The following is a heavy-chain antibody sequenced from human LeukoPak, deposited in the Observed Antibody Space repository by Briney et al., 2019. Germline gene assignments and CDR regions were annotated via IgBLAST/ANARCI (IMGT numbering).Heavy chain of an antibody. J-gene: IGHJ6*02. V-gene: IGHV1-8*01. CDR3: ARDEQPSTDEGAKYYYYGMDV. D-gene: IGHD4/OR15-4a*01. CDR1: GYTFTSYD. Sequence: ASVKVSCKASGYTFTSYDINWVRQATGQGLEWMGWMNPNSGNTGYAQKFQGRVTMTRNTSISTAYMELNSLRAEDTAVYYCARDEQPSTDEGAKYYYYGMDVWGQGTTVTVSS. CDR2: MNPNSGNT.